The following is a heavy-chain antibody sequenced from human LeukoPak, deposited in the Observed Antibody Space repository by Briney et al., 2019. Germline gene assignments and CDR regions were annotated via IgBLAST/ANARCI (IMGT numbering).Heavy chain of an antibody. J-gene: IGHJ3*01. V-gene: IGHV3-48*01. Sequence: PGGSLRLSCAASGFTFSRYSMNWVRQAPGKGLEWLSYISGSSNNIYYADSVKGRFTVSRDNAKNSLYLQMDSLRAEDTAVYYCAKEMATIRAFDFWGQGTMVTVS. CDR1: GFTFSRYS. D-gene: IGHD5-24*01. CDR2: ISGSSNNI. CDR3: AKEMATIRAFDF.